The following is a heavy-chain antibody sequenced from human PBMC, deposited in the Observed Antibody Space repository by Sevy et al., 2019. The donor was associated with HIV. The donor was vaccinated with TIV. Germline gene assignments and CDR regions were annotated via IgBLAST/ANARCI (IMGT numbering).Heavy chain of an antibody. CDR1: GFTFSSYD. Sequence: GGSLRLSCAASGFTFSSYDMHWVRQATGKGLEWVSAIGTAGDTYYPGSVKGRFTISRENAKNSLYLQMNSLRAGDTAVYYCAGGAKGKRLRFLEWSSDYYYYGMDVWGQGTTVTVSS. V-gene: IGHV3-13*01. D-gene: IGHD3-3*01. CDR2: IGTAGDT. J-gene: IGHJ6*02. CDR3: AGGAKGKRLRFLEWSSDYYYYGMDV.